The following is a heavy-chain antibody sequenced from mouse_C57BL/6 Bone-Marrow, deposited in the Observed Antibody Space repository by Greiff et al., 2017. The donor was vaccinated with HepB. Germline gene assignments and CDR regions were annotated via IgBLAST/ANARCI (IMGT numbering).Heavy chain of an antibody. CDR1: GYTFTDYY. CDR2: INPNNGGT. CDR3: ARSRGYYYGSSAWFAY. D-gene: IGHD1-1*01. V-gene: IGHV1-26*01. Sequence: VQLQQSGPELVKPGASVKISCKASGYTFTDYYMNWVKQSHGKSLEWIGDINPNNGGTSYNQKFKGKATLTVDKSSSTAYMELRSLTSEDSAVYYCARSRGYYYGSSAWFAYWGQGTLVTVSA. J-gene: IGHJ3*01.